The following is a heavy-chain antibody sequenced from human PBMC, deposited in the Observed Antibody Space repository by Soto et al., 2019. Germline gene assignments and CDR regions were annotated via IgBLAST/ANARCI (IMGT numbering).Heavy chain of an antibody. Sequence: QVQLQESGPGLVKPSETLSLTCTVSGGSISSYYWSWIRQPPGKGLEWIGYIYYSGITNYNPSLKSRVTLLVDTSKNQVSLKLSSVTAADTAVYYCARYKSHYYYGMDVWGQGTTVTVSS. J-gene: IGHJ6*02. CDR1: GGSISSYY. CDR2: IYYSGIT. V-gene: IGHV4-59*01. CDR3: ARYKSHYYYGMDV. D-gene: IGHD1-20*01.